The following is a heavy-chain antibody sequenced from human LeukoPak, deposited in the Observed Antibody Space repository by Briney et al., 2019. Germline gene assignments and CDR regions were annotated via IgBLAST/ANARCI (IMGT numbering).Heavy chain of an antibody. V-gene: IGHV1-18*01. CDR2: ISAYNGNT. CDR3: ARDHWGTTGTTVDY. D-gene: IGHD1-1*01. Sequence: ASVKVSCKASGYTFTSYGISWVGQAPGQGLEWMGWISAYNGNTNYAQKLQGRVTMTTDTSTSTAYMELRSLRSDDTAVYYCARDHWGTTGTTVDYWGQGTLVTVSS. J-gene: IGHJ4*02. CDR1: GYTFTSYG.